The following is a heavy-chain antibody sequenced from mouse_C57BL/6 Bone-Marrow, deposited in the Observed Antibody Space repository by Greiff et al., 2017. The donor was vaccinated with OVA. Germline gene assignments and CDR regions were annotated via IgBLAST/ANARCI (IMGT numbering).Heavy chain of an antibody. D-gene: IGHD2-10*02. J-gene: IGHJ1*03. V-gene: IGHV1-55*01. CDR2: IYPGSGST. CDR1: GYTFTSYW. Sequence: VKVVESGAELVKPGASVKMSCKASGYTFTSYWITWVKQRPGQGLEWIGDIYPGSGSTNYNEKFKSKATLTVDTSSSTAYMQLSSLTSEDSAVYYCARMYEDFDVWGTGTTVTVSS. CDR3: ARMYEDFDV.